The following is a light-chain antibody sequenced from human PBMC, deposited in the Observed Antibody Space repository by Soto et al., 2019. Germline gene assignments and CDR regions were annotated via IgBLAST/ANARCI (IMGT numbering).Light chain of an antibody. Sequence: DIQMSQSPSSLSASVGDRVTITCRASQSISSHLNWYQQKPGKAPKLLIYAASSLQSGVTSRFSGSGSGTDFTLTISSLQPEDFATYYCQQSYSTPPITFGQGTRLEIK. CDR2: AAS. CDR1: QSISSH. J-gene: IGKJ5*01. CDR3: QQSYSTPPIT. V-gene: IGKV1-39*01.